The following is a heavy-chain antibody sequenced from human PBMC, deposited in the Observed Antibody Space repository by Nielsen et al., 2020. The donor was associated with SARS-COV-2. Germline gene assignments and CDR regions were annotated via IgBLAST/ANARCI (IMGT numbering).Heavy chain of an antibody. CDR3: GRVGYTRSWYHLAY. D-gene: IGHD6-13*01. Sequence: WVRQAPGQGLEWMGRINPNNGDTKYPQKFQGRVTMTSDTSITTAYMELTSLTSDDTAVYYCGRVGYTRSWYHLAYWGQGALVTVSS. J-gene: IGHJ4*02. V-gene: IGHV1-2*06. CDR2: INPNNGDT.